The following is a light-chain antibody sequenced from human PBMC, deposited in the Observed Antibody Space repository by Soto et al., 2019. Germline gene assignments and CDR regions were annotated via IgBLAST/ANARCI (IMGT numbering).Light chain of an antibody. CDR1: SSDVGAYNL. Sequence: QSALTQPASVSGSPGQSITISCTGTSSDVGAYNLVSWYQQHPGTAPKLIIYEVRNRPSGISSRFSGSRSGNTASLTISGLQSEDEGDYYCSAYTARSTLVFDGGTKVTVL. J-gene: IGLJ3*02. CDR2: EVR. CDR3: SAYTARSTLV. V-gene: IGLV2-14*01.